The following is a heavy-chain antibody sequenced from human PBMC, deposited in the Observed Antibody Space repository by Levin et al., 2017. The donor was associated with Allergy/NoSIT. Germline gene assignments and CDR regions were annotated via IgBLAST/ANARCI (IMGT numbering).Heavy chain of an antibody. CDR1: GFPFSTYG. CDR3: AKGGDMDV. CDR2: ITSDGDVK. V-gene: IGHV3-30*18. Sequence: QPGGSLRLSCAASGFPFSTYGIYWVRQAPGKGLEWVALITSDGDVKFYADSVKGRFTVSRDNSRETLYLQMTNLRPDDTAVYYCAKGGDMDVWGKGTTVIVSS. J-gene: IGHJ6*03.